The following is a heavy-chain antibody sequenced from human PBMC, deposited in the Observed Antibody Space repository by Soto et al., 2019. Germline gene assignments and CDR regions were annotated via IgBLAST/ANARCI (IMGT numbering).Heavy chain of an antibody. Sequence: QVQLVESGGGVVQPGRSLRLSCAASGFTFSSYGMHWVRQAPGKGLEWVAVIWYDGSNKYYADSVKGRFTISRDNSKNTLYLQRNSLRAEDTAVYYCAATGDQGYFDLWGRGTLVTVSS. CDR1: GFTFSSYG. D-gene: IGHD7-27*01. V-gene: IGHV3-33*01. J-gene: IGHJ2*01. CDR3: AATGDQGYFDL. CDR2: IWYDGSNK.